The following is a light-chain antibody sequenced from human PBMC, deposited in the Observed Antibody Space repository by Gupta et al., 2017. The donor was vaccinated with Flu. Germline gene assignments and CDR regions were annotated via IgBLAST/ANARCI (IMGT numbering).Light chain of an antibody. V-gene: IGKV1-39*01. Sequence: DIQMTQSPSSLSASVGDRVTITCRASLDIRKYLNWFQQKPGKAPQLLIYDVSNLQSGVPSRFSGHGSGTDFTLTISRLQPEDFGTYFCQQIDSNPVTFGQGTKMEIK. J-gene: IGKJ2*01. CDR1: LDIRKY. CDR2: DVS. CDR3: QQIDSNPVT.